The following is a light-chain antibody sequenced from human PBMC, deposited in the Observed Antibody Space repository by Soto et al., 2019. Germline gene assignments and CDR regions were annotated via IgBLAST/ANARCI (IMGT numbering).Light chain of an antibody. CDR2: GAS. Sequence: EIVMTQSPATLSVSPGERATLSCRASQSVSDNLAWYQQKPGQAPRLLIYGASTMATGIPARFSGSGSGTDFTLTISSLESEEFADYYCQQSNSWPYTCGQGTKLDIK. CDR3: QQSNSWPYT. CDR1: QSVSDN. V-gene: IGKV3-15*01. J-gene: IGKJ2*01.